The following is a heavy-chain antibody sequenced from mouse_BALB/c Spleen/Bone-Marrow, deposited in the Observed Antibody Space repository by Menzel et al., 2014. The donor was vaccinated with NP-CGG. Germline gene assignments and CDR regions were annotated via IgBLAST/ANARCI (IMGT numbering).Heavy chain of an antibody. V-gene: IGHV7-3*02. CDR2: IRNKANGYTT. D-gene: IGHD3-1*01. Sequence: EVQLVESGGGLVQPGGSLRLSCATSGFTFTDYYMSWVRQPPGKALEWLGFIRNKANGYTTEYSASVKGRFTISRDNSQSILYLQMNTLRAEDSATYYCARDRAARATGYYFDCWGQDTTLTVSS. CDR1: GFTFTDYY. J-gene: IGHJ2*01. CDR3: ARDRAARATGYYFDC.